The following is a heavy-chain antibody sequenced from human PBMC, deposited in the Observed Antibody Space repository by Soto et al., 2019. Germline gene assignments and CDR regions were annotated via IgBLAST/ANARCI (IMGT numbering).Heavy chain of an antibody. D-gene: IGHD4-4*01. V-gene: IGHV3-74*01. CDR3: VRGKDQYNTLTYSYYDQ. Sequence: GGSLRLSCGAPGFTCISYWMHWGRQAPGEGLMCVSRINSDGSMTSYADSVKGRFTISRDNAKNTVYLHMNSLRAEDTARYYCVRGKDQYNTLTYSYYDQWGQGTLVTVPS. CDR1: GFTCISYW. CDR2: INSDGSMT. J-gene: IGHJ5*02.